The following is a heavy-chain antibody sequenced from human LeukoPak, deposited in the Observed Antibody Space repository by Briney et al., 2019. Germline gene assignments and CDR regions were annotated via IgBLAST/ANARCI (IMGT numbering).Heavy chain of an antibody. J-gene: IGHJ4*02. CDR3: ARVGDYALKD. CDR1: GGSISSYY. D-gene: IGHD3-16*01. CDR2: IYTSGST. Sequence: NPSETLSLTCTVSGGSISSYYWSWIRQPAGKGLEWIWRIYTSGSTNYNPSLKSRVTMSVDTSKNQFSLKLRSVTAADTAVYYCARVGDYALKDWGQGTLVTVSS. V-gene: IGHV4-4*07.